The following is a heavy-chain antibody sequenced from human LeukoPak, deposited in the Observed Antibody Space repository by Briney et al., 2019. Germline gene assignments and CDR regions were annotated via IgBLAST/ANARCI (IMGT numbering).Heavy chain of an antibody. D-gene: IGHD6-19*01. CDR2: ISDSGKT. CDR3: ARQWPGIAPFDY. CDR1: EFTFITYA. V-gene: IGHV3-23*01. Sequence: GGSLSLSCAASEFTFITYALSWVRQAPGKGLEWVSAISDSGKTFYADSVKGRLTISRDNSKNTLYLQMNSLRAEDTAVYYCARQWPGIAPFDYWGQGTLVTVSS. J-gene: IGHJ4*02.